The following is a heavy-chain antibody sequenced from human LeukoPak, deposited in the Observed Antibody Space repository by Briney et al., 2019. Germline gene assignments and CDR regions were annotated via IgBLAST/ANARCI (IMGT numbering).Heavy chain of an antibody. J-gene: IGHJ4*02. Sequence: GGSLGLSCAASGFTFSDYYMSWIRQAPGKGLEWVSYISSSGSTIYYADSVKGRFTISRDNAKNSLYLQMNSLRAEDTAVYYCAREYWPYYFDYWGQGTLVTVSS. D-gene: IGHD2-8*02. V-gene: IGHV3-11*04. CDR3: AREYWPYYFDY. CDR1: GFTFSDYY. CDR2: ISSSGSTI.